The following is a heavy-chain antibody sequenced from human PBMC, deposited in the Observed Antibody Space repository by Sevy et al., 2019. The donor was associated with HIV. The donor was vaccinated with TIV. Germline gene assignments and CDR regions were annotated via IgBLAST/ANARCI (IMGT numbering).Heavy chain of an antibody. CDR3: ARAPRGIQLCALDY. CDR1: GFTFSSYA. J-gene: IGHJ4*02. D-gene: IGHD5-18*01. V-gene: IGHV3-30-3*01. Sequence: GGSLRLSCAASGFTFSSYAMHWVRQAPGKGLEWVAVISYDGSNKYYADSVKGRFTISRDNSKNTLYLQMSSLRAEDTAVYYCARAPRGIQLCALDYWGQGTLVTVSS. CDR2: ISYDGSNK.